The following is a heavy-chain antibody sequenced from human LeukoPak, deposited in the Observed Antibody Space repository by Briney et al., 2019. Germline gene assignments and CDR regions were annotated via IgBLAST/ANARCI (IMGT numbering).Heavy chain of an antibody. D-gene: IGHD4-23*01. CDR1: GGSISSSRYY. Sequence: KPSETLSLTCGVSGGSISSSRYYWGWIRQPPGKGLEWIGAIYYSGSTYYNPSLKSRVTISVDTSKNQFSLKLSSVTAADAAVYYCARVSPVVIAEGYMDVWGKGTTVTVSS. CDR2: IYYSGST. J-gene: IGHJ6*03. CDR3: ARVSPVVIAEGYMDV. V-gene: IGHV4-39*07.